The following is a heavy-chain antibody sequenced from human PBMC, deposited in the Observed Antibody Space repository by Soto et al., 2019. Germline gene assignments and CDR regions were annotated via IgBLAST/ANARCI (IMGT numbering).Heavy chain of an antibody. D-gene: IGHD2-2*01. Sequence: ASVKVSCKASGYTFTSYGISWVRQAPGQGLEWMGWISAYNGNTNYAQKLQGRVTMTTDTSTSTAYMELRSLRSDDTAVYYCAGGYCSSTSCSDENWFDPWGQGTLVTVSS. CDR3: AGGYCSSTSCSDENWFDP. V-gene: IGHV1-18*01. CDR1: GYTFTSYG. J-gene: IGHJ5*02. CDR2: ISAYNGNT.